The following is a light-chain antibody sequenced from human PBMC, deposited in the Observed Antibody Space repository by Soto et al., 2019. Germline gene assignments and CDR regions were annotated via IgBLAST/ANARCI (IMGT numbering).Light chain of an antibody. CDR2: GNS. CDR3: QSYDSSLSGPL. CDR1: SSNIGAGYD. Sequence: QSVLTQPPSVSGAPGHRVTISCTGSSSNIGAGYDVHWYQQLPGTAPKLLIYGNSNRPSGVPDRFSGSKSGTSASLAITGLQAEDEADYYCQSYDSSLSGPLFGTGTRSPS. V-gene: IGLV1-40*01. J-gene: IGLJ1*01.